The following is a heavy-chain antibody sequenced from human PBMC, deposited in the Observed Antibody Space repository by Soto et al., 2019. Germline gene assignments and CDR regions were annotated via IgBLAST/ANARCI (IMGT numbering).Heavy chain of an antibody. CDR1: GGTFSSYA. CDR3: ARSEGYSLNYYYGMDV. Sequence: SVKVSCKASGGTFSSYAISWVRQAPGQGLEWMGGIIPIFGTANYAQKFQGRVTITADKSTSTAYMELSSLRSEDTAVYYCARSEGYSLNYYYGMDVWGQGTTVTVS. CDR2: IIPIFGTA. J-gene: IGHJ6*02. D-gene: IGHD5-18*01. V-gene: IGHV1-69*06.